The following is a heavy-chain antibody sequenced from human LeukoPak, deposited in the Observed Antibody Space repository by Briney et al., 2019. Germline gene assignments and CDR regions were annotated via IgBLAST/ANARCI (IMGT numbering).Heavy chain of an antibody. CDR3: AKEVWGSHHYFDS. D-gene: IGHD3-16*02. CDR1: GFILSSYG. V-gene: IGHV3-30*18. J-gene: IGHJ4*02. CDR2: ISYDGRNQ. Sequence: PGRSPRLSCAASGFILSSYGMHWVRQAPGKGLEWVAVISYDGRNQYYADSVKGRFTISRDNSKNMLYLQMKSLRTEDTAVYYCAKEVWGSHHYFDSWGQGTLVTVSS.